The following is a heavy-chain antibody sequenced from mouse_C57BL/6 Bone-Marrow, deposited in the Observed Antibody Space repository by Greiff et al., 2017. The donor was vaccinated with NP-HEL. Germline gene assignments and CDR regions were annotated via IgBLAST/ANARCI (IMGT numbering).Heavy chain of an antibody. V-gene: IGHV1-72*01. Sequence: VQLQQPGAELVKPGASVKLSCKASGYTFTSYWMHWVKQRPGRGLEWIGRIDPNSGGNKYNEKFKSKATLTVDKPSSTAYMQLSSLTSEDSAVYYCARRGYGNYLFAYWGQGTLVTVSA. CDR1: GYTFTSYW. CDR2: IDPNSGGN. CDR3: ARRGYGNYLFAY. D-gene: IGHD2-10*02. J-gene: IGHJ3*01.